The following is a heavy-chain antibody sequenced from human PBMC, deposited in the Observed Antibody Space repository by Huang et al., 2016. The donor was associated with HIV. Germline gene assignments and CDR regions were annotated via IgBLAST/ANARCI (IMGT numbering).Heavy chain of an antibody. V-gene: IGHV4-34*01. J-gene: IGHJ4*02. CDR2: INQVGKT. Sequence: QVRLDQWGAGLLKPSETLSLTCAVYGDSFSDFFWSWIRQSPGKGLEGIGEINQVGKTNYNPSLKSRVTIAVDTSKNQFSLKLKSVTVDDTSMYYCVRGRGTSWSFFDTWGQGSLVTVFS. CDR3: VRGRGTSWSFFDT. CDR1: GDSFSDFF. D-gene: IGHD2-2*01.